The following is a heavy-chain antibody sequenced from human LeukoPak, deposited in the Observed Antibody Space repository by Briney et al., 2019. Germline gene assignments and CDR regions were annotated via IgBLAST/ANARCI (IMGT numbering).Heavy chain of an antibody. Sequence: PGGSLRLSCAASGFTFSSYAMHWVRQAPGKGLEWVAVISYDGSNKYYADSVKGRFTISRDNSKNTLYLQMNSLRAEDTAVYYCARDPRATVTPRFDPWGQGTLVTVSS. CDR1: GFTFSSYA. J-gene: IGHJ5*02. D-gene: IGHD4-17*01. CDR2: ISYDGSNK. V-gene: IGHV3-30-3*01. CDR3: ARDPRATVTPRFDP.